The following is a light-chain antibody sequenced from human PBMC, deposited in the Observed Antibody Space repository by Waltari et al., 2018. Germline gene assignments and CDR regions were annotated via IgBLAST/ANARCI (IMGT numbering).Light chain of an antibody. J-gene: IGLJ3*02. CDR1: SSDVGCYTL. V-gene: IGLV2-23*02. Sequence: QSALTQPASVSGSPGQSITISCTGTSSDVGCYTLFSWYQQHPGKAPKLIIYAVSKRPSGASARFSGSKSGNTASLTISGLQAEDEADYYCCSYAGSTTRWVFGGGTKLTVL. CDR2: AVS. CDR3: CSYAGSTTRWV.